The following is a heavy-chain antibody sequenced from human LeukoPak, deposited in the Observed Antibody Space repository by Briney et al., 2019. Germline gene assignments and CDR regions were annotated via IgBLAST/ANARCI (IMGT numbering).Heavy chain of an antibody. CDR2: INHSGST. CDR1: GGSFSGYY. CDR3: ARGGGDCGGDCYSGEDDY. J-gene: IGHJ4*02. D-gene: IGHD2-21*02. V-gene: IGHV4-34*01. Sequence: SETVSLTCAVYGGSFSGYYWSWIRQPPGKGLEWIGEINHSGSTNYNPSLKSRVTISVDTSKNQFSLKLSSVTAADTAVYYCARGGGDCGGDCYSGEDDYWGQGTLVTVSS.